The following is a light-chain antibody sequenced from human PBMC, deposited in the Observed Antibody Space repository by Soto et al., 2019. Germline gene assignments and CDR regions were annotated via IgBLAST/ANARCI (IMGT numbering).Light chain of an antibody. CDR2: SNE. V-gene: IGLV1-44*01. Sequence: QLVLTHAPSASGTPGQRVTISCSGSSSNIGSNTVSWYQQVPGTAPKLLIYSNEQRPSGVPDRFSGSKSGTSASLAIGGLQSEDEDDYYCAAWDGSLNGWVFGGGTKLTVL. CDR1: SSNIGSNT. J-gene: IGLJ2*01. CDR3: AAWDGSLNGWV.